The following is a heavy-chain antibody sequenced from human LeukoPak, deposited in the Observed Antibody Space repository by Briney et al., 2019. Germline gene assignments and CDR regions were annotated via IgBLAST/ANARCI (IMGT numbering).Heavy chain of an antibody. CDR1: GGSISSGDYY. J-gene: IGHJ3*02. Sequence: SETLSLTCTVSGGSISSGDYYWSWIRQPPGKGLEWIGYIYYSGSTYYNPSLKSRVTISVDTSKNQFSLKLSSVTAADTAVYYCAREELLGAFDIWGQGTMVTVSS. CDR2: IYYSGST. CDR3: AREELLGAFDI. D-gene: IGHD1-26*01. V-gene: IGHV4-30-4*08.